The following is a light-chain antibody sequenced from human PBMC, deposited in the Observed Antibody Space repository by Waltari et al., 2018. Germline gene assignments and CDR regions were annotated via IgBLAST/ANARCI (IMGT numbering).Light chain of an antibody. Sequence: QSVLTQSPSASGTPGQRVTISCSGSSSNIGSNTVHWYQKIPGKAPKLLFYRNNERPSGVPDRFSGAKSGTSASLAISGLQSEDEGDYYYAAWDDSVSTVLFGGGTKLTVL. J-gene: IGLJ3*02. CDR2: RNN. CDR3: AAWDDSVSTVL. CDR1: SSNIGSNT. V-gene: IGLV1-44*01.